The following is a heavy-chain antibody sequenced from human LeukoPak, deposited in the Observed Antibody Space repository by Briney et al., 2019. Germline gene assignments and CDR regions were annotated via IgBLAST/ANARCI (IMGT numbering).Heavy chain of an antibody. J-gene: IGHJ6*02. CDR1: GYTFTDYY. CDR2: INPSGGST. CDR3: AREGFPPKISDFWSGLGPYYYYGMDV. D-gene: IGHD3-3*01. V-gene: IGHV1-46*01. Sequence: ASVKVSCKASGYTFTDYYIHWVRQAPGQGLEWMGIINPSGGSTSYTQKFQGRVTMTRDTSTSTVYMELSSLRSEDTAVYYCAREGFPPKISDFWSGLGPYYYYGMDVWGQGTTVTVSS.